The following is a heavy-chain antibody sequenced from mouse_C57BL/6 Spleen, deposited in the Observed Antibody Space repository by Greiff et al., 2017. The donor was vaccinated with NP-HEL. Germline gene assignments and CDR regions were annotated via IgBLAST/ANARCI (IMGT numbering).Heavy chain of an antibody. CDR3: ARDQGDEWLLRSFDY. Sequence: EVKLQESGPGLVKPSQSLSLTCSVTGYSITSGYYWNWIRQFPGNKLEWMGYISYDGSNNYNPSLKNRISITRDTSKNQFFLKLNSVTTEDTATYYCARDQGDEWLLRSFDYWGQGTTLTVSS. V-gene: IGHV3-6*01. CDR1: GYSITSGYY. J-gene: IGHJ2*01. CDR2: ISYDGSN. D-gene: IGHD2-3*01.